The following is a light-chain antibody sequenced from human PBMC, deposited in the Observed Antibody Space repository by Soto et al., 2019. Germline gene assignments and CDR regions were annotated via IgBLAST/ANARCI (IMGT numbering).Light chain of an antibody. J-gene: IGKJ1*01. CDR1: QSISNW. Sequence: DIQMTQSPSTLSASVGDRVTITCRASQSISNWLAWYQQKPGKAPKLLIYKASSLESGVPSRFSGSGSGTEFTLTISSLQPDDFATYSCKQYNSYWTFGQGTKVESK. CDR2: KAS. CDR3: KQYNSYWT. V-gene: IGKV1-5*03.